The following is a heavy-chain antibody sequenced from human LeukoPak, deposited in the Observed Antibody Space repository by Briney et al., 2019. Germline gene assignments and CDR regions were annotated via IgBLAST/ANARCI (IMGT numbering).Heavy chain of an antibody. V-gene: IGHV1-46*01. J-gene: IGHJ4*02. D-gene: IGHD3-22*01. Sequence: ASVKVSCKASGYTFTSYYMHWVRQAPGQGLEWMGIINPSGGSTSYAQKFQGGVTMTRDTSTSTVYMELSSLRSEDTAVYYCARDRYYDSSGYYTSPDYWGQGTLVTVSS. CDR3: ARDRYYDSSGYYTSPDY. CDR2: INPSGGST. CDR1: GYTFTSYY.